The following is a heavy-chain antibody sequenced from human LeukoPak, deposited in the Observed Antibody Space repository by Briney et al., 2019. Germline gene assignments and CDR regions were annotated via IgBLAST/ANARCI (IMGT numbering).Heavy chain of an antibody. V-gene: IGHV3-23*01. CDR1: GFTFSSHG. Sequence: GGSLRLSCAASGFTFSSHGMSWVRQGPGKGLEWVSGISGSGGDTYYADSVQGRFTMSRDDAKNSLYLQMNSLRAEDTAVYYCARDEYNWNVDAFDIWGQGTVVTVSS. D-gene: IGHD1-20*01. CDR3: ARDEYNWNVDAFDI. CDR2: ISGSGGDT. J-gene: IGHJ3*02.